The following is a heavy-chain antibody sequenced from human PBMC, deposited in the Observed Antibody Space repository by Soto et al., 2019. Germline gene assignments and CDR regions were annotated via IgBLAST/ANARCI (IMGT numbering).Heavy chain of an antibody. CDR2: IYHSGST. J-gene: IGHJ4*02. D-gene: IGHD3-22*01. V-gene: IGHV4-30-2*01. CDR3: ARAPARYYYDSSGYYYGDYFDY. Sequence: PSETLSLTYAVSGGSISRGGYSWSWIRQPPGKGLEWIGYIYHSGSTYYNPSLKSRVTISVDRSKNQFSLKLSSVTAADTAVYYCARAPARYYYDSSGYYYGDYFDYWGQGTLVTVSS. CDR1: GGSISRGGYS.